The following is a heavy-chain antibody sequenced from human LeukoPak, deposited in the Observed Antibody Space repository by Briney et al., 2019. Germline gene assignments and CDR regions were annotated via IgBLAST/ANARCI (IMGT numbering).Heavy chain of an antibody. CDR2: ISGSGGST. V-gene: IGHV3-23*01. CDR1: GFTFSSHW. Sequence: GGSLRLSCAASGFTFSSHWMSWVRQAPGKGLEWVSAISGSGGSTYYADSVKGRFTISRDNSKNTLYLQMNSLRAEDTAVYYCASQRGRWLQSDYWGQGTLVTVSS. J-gene: IGHJ4*02. D-gene: IGHD5-24*01. CDR3: ASQRGRWLQSDY.